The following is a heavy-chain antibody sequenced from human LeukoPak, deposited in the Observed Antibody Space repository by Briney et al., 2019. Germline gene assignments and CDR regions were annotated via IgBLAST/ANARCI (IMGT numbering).Heavy chain of an antibody. CDR2: INPAGSET. D-gene: IGHD2-15*01. CDR1: GFSFSAYW. J-gene: IGHJ4*02. Sequence: PGGSLRLSCAASGFSFSAYWMTWVGQAPGTGLEWVANINPAGSETYYVDPVKGRFSISRDNAKNLVYLQMNSLRAEDTAVYHCARFGYVAAVDVWGQGTPVTVSS. CDR3: ARFGYVAAVDV. V-gene: IGHV3-7*01.